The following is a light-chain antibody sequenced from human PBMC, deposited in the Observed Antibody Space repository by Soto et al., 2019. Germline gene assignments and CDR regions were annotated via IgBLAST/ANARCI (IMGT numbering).Light chain of an antibody. CDR3: QQYGSSGT. CDR2: GVS. V-gene: IGKV3-20*01. CDR1: QSIISRY. Sequence: EIVLTQSPGTLSLSPWERATLSCRASQSIISRYLAWYQHKPGQAPSLLIYGVSNKATGIPERFSGSGSGTDFTLTISRLEPEDFAVYYCQQYGSSGTFGQGTKVDIK. J-gene: IGKJ1*01.